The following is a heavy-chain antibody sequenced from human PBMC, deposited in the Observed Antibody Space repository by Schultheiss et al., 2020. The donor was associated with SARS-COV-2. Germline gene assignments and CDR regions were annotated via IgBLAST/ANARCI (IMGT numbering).Heavy chain of an antibody. CDR3: ARDDDLGSYSDFDY. J-gene: IGHJ4*02. Sequence: GGSLRLSCAASGFTFSSYSMNWVRQAPGKGLEWVSSISSSSSYIYYADSVKGRFTISRDNAKNSLYLQMNSLRAEDTAVYYCARDDDLGSYSDFDYWGQGTLVTVSS. D-gene: IGHD1-26*01. V-gene: IGHV3-21*01. CDR2: ISSSSSYI. CDR1: GFTFSSYS.